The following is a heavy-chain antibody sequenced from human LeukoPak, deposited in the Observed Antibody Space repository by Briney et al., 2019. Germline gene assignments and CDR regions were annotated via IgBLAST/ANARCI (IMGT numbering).Heavy chain of an antibody. V-gene: IGHV4-30-4*01. Sequence: SQTLSLTCSVSGASVNGDDFFWGWIRQPPGKDLEWVGNIYYSGSTYYNPSLERPISISMDASKSQFSLKLNSVTAADTAVYFCARENFYDPRGYFHLWGRGTLVSVSS. CDR1: GASVNGDDFF. CDR2: IYYSGST. CDR3: ARENFYDPRGYFHL. J-gene: IGHJ2*01. D-gene: IGHD3-3*01.